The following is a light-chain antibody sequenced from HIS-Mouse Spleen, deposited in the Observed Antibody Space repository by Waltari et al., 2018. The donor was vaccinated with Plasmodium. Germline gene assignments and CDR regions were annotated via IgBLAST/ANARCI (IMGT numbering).Light chain of an antibody. CDR2: QVS. Sequence: DIQLTQSPSTLSASVGDRVNITCRASQSISSRLAWYQQKPGKAPTLLIYQVSSLESGVPSRFSGSGSVTEFTLTISRLQPDDFATYYCQQYKSYSWTFGQGTKVEIK. J-gene: IGKJ1*01. CDR3: QQYKSYSWT. CDR1: QSISSR. V-gene: IGKV1-5*03.